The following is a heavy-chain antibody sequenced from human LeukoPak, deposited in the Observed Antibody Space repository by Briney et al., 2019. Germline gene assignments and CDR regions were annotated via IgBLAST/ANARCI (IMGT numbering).Heavy chain of an antibody. CDR1: GGSISSSSYY. J-gene: IGHJ4*02. Sequence: PSETLSLTCTVSGGSISSSSYYWGWLRQPPGTGLEWIGSIYYSGSTYYNPSLKSRATISVDTSKNQFSLNLSSVTAADTAVYYCARLYYDSSGYYQICYFDYWGQGTLVTVSS. CDR2: IYYSGST. CDR3: ARLYYDSSGYYQICYFDY. V-gene: IGHV4-39*01. D-gene: IGHD3-22*01.